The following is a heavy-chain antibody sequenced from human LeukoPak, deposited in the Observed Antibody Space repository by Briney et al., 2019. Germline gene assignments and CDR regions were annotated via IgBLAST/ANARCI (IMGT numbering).Heavy chain of an antibody. V-gene: IGHV4-39*01. CDR1: GGSISSSSYY. CDR2: IYYSGST. D-gene: IGHD3-22*01. J-gene: IGHJ4*02. CDR3: ARHDLYYDSSGYYPSFDY. Sequence: SETLSLTCTVSGGSISSSSYYWGWIRQPPGKGLEWIGSIYYSGSTYYNPSLKSRVTISVDTSKNQFSLKLSSVTAADTAVYYRARHDLYYDSSGYYPSFDYWGQGTLVTVSS.